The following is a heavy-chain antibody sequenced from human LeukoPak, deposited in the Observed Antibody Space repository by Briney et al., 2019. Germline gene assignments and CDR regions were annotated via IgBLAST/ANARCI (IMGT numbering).Heavy chain of an antibody. CDR2: ISSSSSYI. CDR3: ARGGQKWELLLDY. D-gene: IGHD1-26*01. CDR1: GFNFRNAW. J-gene: IGHJ4*02. Sequence: PGGSLRLSCTASGFNFRNAWMCWVRQAPGKGLEWVSSISSSSSYIYYADSVKGRFTISRDNAKNSLYLQMNSLRAEDTAVYYCARGGQKWELLLDYWGQGTLVTVSS. V-gene: IGHV3-21*01.